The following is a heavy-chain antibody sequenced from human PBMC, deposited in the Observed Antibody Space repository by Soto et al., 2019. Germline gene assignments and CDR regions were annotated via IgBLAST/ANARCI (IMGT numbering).Heavy chain of an antibody. V-gene: IGHV4-34*01. CDR1: GGSFSGYY. CDR2: INHSGST. D-gene: IGHD3-10*01. CDR3: ARGGPLYGQNYYYYYGMDV. J-gene: IGHJ6*02. Sequence: ETLSLTCGVYGGSFSGYYWSWIRQPPGKGLEWIGEINHSGSTNDNPSLKSRVTISVDTSKNQFSLKLSSVTAADTAVYYCARGGPLYGQNYYYYYGMDVWGQGTTVTAP.